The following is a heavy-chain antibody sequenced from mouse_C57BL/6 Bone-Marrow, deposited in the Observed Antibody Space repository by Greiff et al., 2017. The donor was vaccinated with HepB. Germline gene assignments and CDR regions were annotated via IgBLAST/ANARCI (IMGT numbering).Heavy chain of an antibody. Sequence: VQLQQSGAELARPGASVKLSCKASGYTFTSYGISWVKQRTGQGLEWIGEIYPRSGNTYYNEKFKGKATLTADKSSSTAYMEIRSLTSEDSAVYFCARSDYGSSYKDFDYWGQGTTLTVSS. V-gene: IGHV1-81*01. CDR2: IYPRSGNT. CDR3: ARSDYGSSYKDFDY. J-gene: IGHJ2*01. D-gene: IGHD1-1*01. CDR1: GYTFTSYG.